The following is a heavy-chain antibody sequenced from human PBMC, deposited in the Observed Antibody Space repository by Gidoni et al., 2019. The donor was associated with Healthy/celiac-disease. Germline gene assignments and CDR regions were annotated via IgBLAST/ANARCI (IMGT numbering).Heavy chain of an antibody. CDR1: GGTLRSYA. Sequence: QVQLVQSGAAVKKPGSSVKVSCKASGGTLRSYAISWVPQAPGQGLEWMGGIIPIFGTANYAQKFQGRVTITADESTSTAYMELSSLRSEDTAVYYCARAYYYDSSGQGRFIRALSYYYYGMDVWGQGTTVTVSS. J-gene: IGHJ6*02. D-gene: IGHD3-22*01. CDR2: IIPIFGTA. CDR3: ARAYYYDSSGQGRFIRALSYYYYGMDV. V-gene: IGHV1-69*01.